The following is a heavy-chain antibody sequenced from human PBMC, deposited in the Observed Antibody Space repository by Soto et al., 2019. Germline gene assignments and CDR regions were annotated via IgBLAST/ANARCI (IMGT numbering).Heavy chain of an antibody. D-gene: IGHD6-19*01. CDR2: IIPILGIA. Sequence: QVQLVQSGAEVKKPGSSVKVSCKASGGTFSSYTISWVRQAPGQGLEWMGRIIPILGIANYAQKFQGRVTITADNSTSTAYMELSSLRSEDTAVYYCAIIAVAGTHYYYGMDVWGQGTTVTVSS. CDR3: AIIAVAGTHYYYGMDV. J-gene: IGHJ6*02. V-gene: IGHV1-69*02. CDR1: GGTFSSYT.